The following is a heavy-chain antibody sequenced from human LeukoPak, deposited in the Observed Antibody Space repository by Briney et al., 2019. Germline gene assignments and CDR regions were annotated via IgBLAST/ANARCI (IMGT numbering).Heavy chain of an antibody. J-gene: IGHJ3*01. CDR3: VKDPYSSGWYGGNAFDL. CDR2: ISSSGDSA. V-gene: IGHV3-23*01. Sequence: PGGPLRLSCAASGFTFNSYAMSWVRQAPGKRLEWVSAISSSGDSAYYADPVKGRFTISRDNSKKTLYLQMNSLRVEDTAVYHCVKDPYSSGWYGGNAFDLWGQGTMVTVSS. D-gene: IGHD6-19*01. CDR1: GFTFNSYA.